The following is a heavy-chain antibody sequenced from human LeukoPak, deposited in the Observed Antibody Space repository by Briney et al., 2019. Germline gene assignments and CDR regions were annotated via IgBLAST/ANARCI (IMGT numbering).Heavy chain of an antibody. D-gene: IGHD2-21*02. CDR2: ISGYNGNT. V-gene: IGHV1-18*01. J-gene: IGHJ2*01. Sequence: AAVTVSLSHSGYGFICYGICLLWLAPGQGLEWMGWISGYNGNTDYAQNLQGRVTMTTDTSKSTAYMELRSLRSDDTAVYYCARGLGVVTAQSEQPKPRYFDLWGRGTQVTVSS. CDR3: ARGLGVVTAQSEQPKPRYFDL. CDR1: GYGFICYG.